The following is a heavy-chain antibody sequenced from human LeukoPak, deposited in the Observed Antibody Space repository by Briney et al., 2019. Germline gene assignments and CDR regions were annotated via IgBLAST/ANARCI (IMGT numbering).Heavy chain of an antibody. J-gene: IGHJ1*01. Sequence: PGGSLRLSCAASGFTVSSNYMSWVRQAPGKGLEWVSVIFGGGDNTYYADSVKGRFTISRDNSKNTLYLQMNSLRAEDTAVYYCARDLYCSGDSCYQYWGQGTLVTVSS. CDR1: GFTVSSNY. V-gene: IGHV3-53*01. CDR3: ARDLYCSGDSCYQY. CDR2: IFGGGDNT. D-gene: IGHD2-15*01.